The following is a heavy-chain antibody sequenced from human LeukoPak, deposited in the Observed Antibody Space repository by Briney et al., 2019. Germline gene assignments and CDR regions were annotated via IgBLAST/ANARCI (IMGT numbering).Heavy chain of an antibody. Sequence: ASVKVSCKASGGTFSSYAISWVRQAPGQGLEWMGRIIPIFGTANYAQKFQGRVTITTDESTSTAYMELSSLRSEDTAVYYCARYGTDSSGYYFPWVWGQGTTVTVSS. J-gene: IGHJ6*02. CDR1: GGTFSSYA. D-gene: IGHD3-22*01. V-gene: IGHV1-69*05. CDR2: IIPIFGTA. CDR3: ARYGTDSSGYYFPWV.